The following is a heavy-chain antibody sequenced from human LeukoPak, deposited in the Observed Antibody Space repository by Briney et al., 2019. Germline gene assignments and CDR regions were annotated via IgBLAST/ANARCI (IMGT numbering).Heavy chain of an antibody. J-gene: IGHJ6*03. CDR3: ARYSSGSSYYYYYYMDV. D-gene: IGHD1-26*01. CDR2: ISAYNGNT. V-gene: IGHV1-18*01. Sequence: GASVKVSCKASGYTFTSYGISWVRQAPGQGLEWMGWISAYNGNTNYAQKLQGRVTMTTDTSTSTAYVELRSLRSDDTAVYYCARYSSGSSYYYYYYMDVWGKGTTVTVSS. CDR1: GYTFTSYG.